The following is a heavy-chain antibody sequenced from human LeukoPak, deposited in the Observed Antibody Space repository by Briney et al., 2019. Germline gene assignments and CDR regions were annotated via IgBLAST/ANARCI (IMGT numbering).Heavy chain of an antibody. CDR2: IYYSGST. J-gene: IGHJ5*02. CDR1: GGSISSYY. D-gene: IGHD2-15*01. V-gene: IGHV4-59*01. Sequence: SETLSLTCTVSGGSISSYYWSWIRQPPGKGLEWIGYIYYSGSTNYNPSLKSQVTISVDTSKNQFSLKLSSVTAADTAVYYCASMPRAGYCSGGSCYSNWFDPWGQGTLVTVSS. CDR3: ASMPRAGYCSGGSCYSNWFDP.